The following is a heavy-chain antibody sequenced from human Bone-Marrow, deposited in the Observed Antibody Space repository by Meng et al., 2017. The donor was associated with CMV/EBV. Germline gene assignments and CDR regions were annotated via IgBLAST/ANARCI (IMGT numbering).Heavy chain of an antibody. CDR1: GFTFSSYS. V-gene: IGHV3-21*01. J-gene: IGHJ4*02. CDR2: ISSSSYI. CDR3: ARDVGEYLPMAFDY. Sequence: GESLKISCAASGFTFSSYSMSWVRQAPGKGLEWVSSISSSSYIYYADSVKGRFTISRDNAKNSLYLQMNSLRAEDTAVYYCARDVGEYLPMAFDYWGQGTLVTVSS. D-gene: IGHD3-10*01.